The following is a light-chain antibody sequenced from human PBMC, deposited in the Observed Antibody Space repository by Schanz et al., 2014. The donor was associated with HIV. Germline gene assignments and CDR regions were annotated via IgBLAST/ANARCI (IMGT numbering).Light chain of an antibody. CDR2: EVS. J-gene: IGLJ1*01. CDR3: SSYTSSSTYV. Sequence: QSALTQPASVSGSPGQSITISCTGTSSDVGSYNLVSWYQQHPGKAPKLMIYEVSKRPSGVSNRFSGSKSGITASLTISGLQADDEADYYCSSYTSSSTYVFGTGTKVTVL. V-gene: IGLV2-14*02. CDR1: SSDVGSYNL.